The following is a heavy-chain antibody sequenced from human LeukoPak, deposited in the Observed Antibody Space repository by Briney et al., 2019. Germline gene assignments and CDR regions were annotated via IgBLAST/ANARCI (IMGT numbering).Heavy chain of an antibody. Sequence: ASVKASCKASGYTFTSYYMHWVRQAPGQGLEWMGIINPSGGSTSYAQKFQGRVTMTRDTSTSTVYMELSSLRSEDTAVYYCALGTYYYDSSGYFGFDAFDIWGQGTMVTVSS. D-gene: IGHD3-22*01. CDR3: ALGTYYYDSSGYFGFDAFDI. V-gene: IGHV1-46*03. CDR2: INPSGGST. CDR1: GYTFTSYY. J-gene: IGHJ3*02.